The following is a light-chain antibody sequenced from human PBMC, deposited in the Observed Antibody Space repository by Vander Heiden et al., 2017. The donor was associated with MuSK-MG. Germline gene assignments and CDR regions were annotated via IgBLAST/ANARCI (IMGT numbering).Light chain of an antibody. CDR1: QSLVHSDGDTY. J-gene: IGKJ3*01. CDR3: RQSKQWPFT. CDR2: KVS. Sequence: DVVLTQSPLYLPVTLGQAASISCRSSQSLVHSDGDTYLSWLFQRPGQSPRRLIYKVSNRDSGVPDRFTGSGSGTDFTLRISRVEADDVGVYYCRQSKQWPFTFGPGTKVDVK. V-gene: IGKV2-30*02.